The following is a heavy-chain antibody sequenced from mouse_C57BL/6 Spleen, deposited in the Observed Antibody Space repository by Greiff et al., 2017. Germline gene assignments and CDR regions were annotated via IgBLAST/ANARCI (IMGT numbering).Heavy chain of an antibody. CDR2: IYPRSGNT. CDR3: ARTGDYGNAY. Sequence: QVQLQQSGAELARPGASVKLSCKASGYTFTSYGISWVKQRTGQGLEWIGEIYPRSGNTYYNEKFKGKATLTEDKSSSTAYIELRSLTAEDSAVYFCARTGDYGNAYWGQGTTLTVSS. J-gene: IGHJ2*01. D-gene: IGHD1-1*01. V-gene: IGHV1-81*01. CDR1: GYTFTSYG.